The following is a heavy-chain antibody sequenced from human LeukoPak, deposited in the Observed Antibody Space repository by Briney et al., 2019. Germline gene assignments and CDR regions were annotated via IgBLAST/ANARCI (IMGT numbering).Heavy chain of an antibody. CDR2: IKQDGSKQ. V-gene: IGHV3-7*01. Sequence: GGSLRPSCAAAGFTLSSYWMRWVRQPPGKGLEWVAYIKQDGSKQCYVDSVKGQITISRDTAKNSLYLQMNSLRAEDTAVYYCARASGDSSGYYFDYWGQGTLVTVS. D-gene: IGHD3-22*01. CDR3: ARASGDSSGYYFDY. J-gene: IGHJ4*02. CDR1: GFTLSSYW.